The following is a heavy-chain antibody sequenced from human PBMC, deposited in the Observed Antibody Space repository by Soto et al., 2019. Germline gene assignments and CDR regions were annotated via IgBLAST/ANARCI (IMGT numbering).Heavy chain of an antibody. CDR2: INPSGGST. D-gene: IGHD3-16*01. J-gene: IGHJ4*02. Sequence: QVQLVQSGAEVKKPGASVKVCCEASGYTFTNYYIHWVRQAPGQGLEWMAVINPSGGSTRYAQKFQGRVTMTRDTSTSTVYMELSSLRSEDTAVYYCAKTYGFLGGYYFDYWGQGTLVTVSS. CDR3: AKTYGFLGGYYFDY. V-gene: IGHV1-46*01. CDR1: GYTFTNYY.